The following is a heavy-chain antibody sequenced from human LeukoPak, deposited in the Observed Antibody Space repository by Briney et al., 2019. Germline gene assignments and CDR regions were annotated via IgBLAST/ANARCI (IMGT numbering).Heavy chain of an antibody. CDR2: ISGSGGTT. CDR1: GFTFSSYA. J-gene: IGHJ4*02. CDR3: AKGTASYGSGSFSFDY. Sequence: GGTLRLSCAASGFTFSSYAMNWVRQAPGKGLEWVSAISGSGGTTYYADSVKGRFTISRDNSKNTLYLQMNSLRAEDTAVYYCAKGTASYGSGSFSFDYWGQETLVTVSS. V-gene: IGHV3-23*01. D-gene: IGHD3-10*01.